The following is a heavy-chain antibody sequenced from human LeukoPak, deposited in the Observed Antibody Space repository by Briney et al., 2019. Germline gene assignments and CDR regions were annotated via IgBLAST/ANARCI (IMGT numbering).Heavy chain of an antibody. J-gene: IGHJ4*02. Sequence: PGGSLRLSCAASEFTFSSYSMNWVRQAPGKGLEWVSVINSSGSTTYYPDSVKGRITISRDNSKNTLYLQMNSLRAEDTAVYYCAKRYCSSSCSSKGAFDYWGQGTLVTVSS. CDR1: EFTFSSYS. V-gene: IGHV3-23*01. CDR3: AKRYCSSSCSSKGAFDY. D-gene: IGHD2-2*01. CDR2: INSSGSTT.